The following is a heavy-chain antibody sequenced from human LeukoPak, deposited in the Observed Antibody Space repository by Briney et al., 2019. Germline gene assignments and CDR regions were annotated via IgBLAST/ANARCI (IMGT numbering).Heavy chain of an antibody. CDR2: IYYSGTT. CDR1: GGSITNTNYY. J-gene: IGHJ5*02. V-gene: IGHV4-39*01. D-gene: IGHD4-17*01. CDR3: ARLAYGATREFDP. Sequence: SETLSLTCTVSGGSITNTNYYWAWIRQPPGKGLEWIGSIYYSGTTYYTSSLRSRLTMSVDTPKNQFSLKLSSLTAADTAVFYCARLAYGATREFDPWGQGALVTVSS.